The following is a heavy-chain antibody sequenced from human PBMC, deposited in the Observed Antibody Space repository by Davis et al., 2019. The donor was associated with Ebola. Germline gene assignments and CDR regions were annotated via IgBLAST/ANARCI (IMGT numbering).Heavy chain of an antibody. CDR3: ARTSITIFHIDV. CDR1: GDSITTYY. Sequence: SETLSLTCTVSGDSITTYYWSWIRQPPGKGLEWIGYIYYRGNTNYNPSLKSRVTISVDTSKNQFSLKLSSVTAADTAVYYCARTSITIFHIDVWGQGTTVTVSS. CDR2: IYYRGNT. V-gene: IGHV4-59*08. J-gene: IGHJ6*02. D-gene: IGHD3-9*01.